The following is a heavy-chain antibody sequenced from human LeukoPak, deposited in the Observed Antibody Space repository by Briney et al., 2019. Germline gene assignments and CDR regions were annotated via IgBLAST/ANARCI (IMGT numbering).Heavy chain of an antibody. CDR1: GYTFTAYY. J-gene: IGHJ6*04. Sequence: GASVKVSCKASGYTFTAYYLHWVRQAPGQGLQWMGWINPNSGGTNSAQKFQGRVTMTRDTSISTAYMELSRLRSDDTAVYYCARGGLSIAARPGMVDVWGKGTTVTVSS. V-gene: IGHV1-2*02. CDR3: ARGGLSIAARPGMVDV. CDR2: INPNSGGT. D-gene: IGHD6-6*01.